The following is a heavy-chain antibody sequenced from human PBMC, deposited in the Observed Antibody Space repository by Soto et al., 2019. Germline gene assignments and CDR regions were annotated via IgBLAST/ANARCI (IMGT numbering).Heavy chain of an antibody. D-gene: IGHD1-26*01. CDR1: GFSFSSYE. CDR2: ISTGGGAI. J-gene: IGHJ5*02. Sequence: GSLRLSCEASGFSFSSYEMNWVRQAPGKGLEWVSYISTGGGAIHYADSVKGRFTVSRDNAKSSLYLQMNSLRAEDTALYYCARDIGGGNWFDPWGQGTLVTVSS. V-gene: IGHV3-48*03. CDR3: ARDIGGGNWFDP.